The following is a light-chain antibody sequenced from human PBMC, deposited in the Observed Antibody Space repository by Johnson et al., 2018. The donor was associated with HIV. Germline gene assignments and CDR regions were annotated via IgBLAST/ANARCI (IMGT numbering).Light chain of an antibody. CDR2: DNN. V-gene: IGLV1-51*01. Sequence: QSVLTQPPSVSAAPGQKVSISCSGSSSYIGNNYVSSYQQLPGTAPKFLIFDNNKRPSGIPDRFSGSKSGTSATLDITGLQTGDEADYYCGTWDSSLSADVFGPWTKVTVL. CDR3: GTWDSSLSADV. J-gene: IGLJ1*01. CDR1: SSYIGNNY.